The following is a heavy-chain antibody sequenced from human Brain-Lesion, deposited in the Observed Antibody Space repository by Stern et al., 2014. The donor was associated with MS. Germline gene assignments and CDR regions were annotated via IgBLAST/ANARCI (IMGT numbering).Heavy chain of an antibody. CDR3: ARGRVVPGFQYYATDV. J-gene: IGHJ6*02. CDR1: GGSISSGGYY. Sequence: VQLEESGPGLVKPSQTLSLSCTVSGGSISSGGYYWSWIRQPAGKGLEWIGRIFNSGSTSYNPSLKSRVPISIATSKNQFSLRLNSMTAADTAVYYCARGRVVPGFQYYATDVWGQGTTVIVSS. CDR2: IFNSGST. V-gene: IGHV4-61*02. D-gene: IGHD2-2*01.